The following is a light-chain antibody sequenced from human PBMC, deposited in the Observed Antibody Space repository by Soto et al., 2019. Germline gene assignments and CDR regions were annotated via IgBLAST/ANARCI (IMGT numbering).Light chain of an antibody. CDR1: QSVSSN. V-gene: IGKV3-15*01. Sequence: EIVMTQSPATLSVSPGERATLSCRASQSVSSNLAWYQQKPGQAPRLLIYGASTRATGIPARFSGSGSGTEFTLTICSLQSEDFAVYYCQQYNNWPPGITFGQGTKLEIK. J-gene: IGKJ2*01. CDR3: QQYNNWPPGIT. CDR2: GAS.